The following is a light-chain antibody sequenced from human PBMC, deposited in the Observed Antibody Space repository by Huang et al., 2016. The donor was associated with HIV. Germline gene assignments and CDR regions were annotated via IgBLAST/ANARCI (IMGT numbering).Light chain of an antibody. J-gene: IGKJ1*01. V-gene: IGKV1-5*03. Sequence: DLQMTQSPSTLSAFVGDRVTITCRTSHRLRSWLAWYQQKPGKAPNLLISKASNLERRGPSSFSGNGSGTEFTLTISGLQPDDLATYYCQQQWTFGQGTKVEI. CDR3: QQQWT. CDR2: KAS. CDR1: HRLRSW.